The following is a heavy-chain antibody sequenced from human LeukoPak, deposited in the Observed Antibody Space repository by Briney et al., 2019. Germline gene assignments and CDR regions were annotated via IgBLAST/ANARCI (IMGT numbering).Heavy chain of an antibody. D-gene: IGHD1-26*01. CDR3: TTGGGVGARPY. Sequence: SGGSLRLSCAASGFTFSNACMSWVRQAPGKGLEWVGRIKSETDGGTTDYAAPVKGRFTISRDDSKNTLYLQMNSLKTEDTAVYYCTTGGGVGARPYWGQGTLVTVSS. V-gene: IGHV3-15*01. CDR2: IKSETDGGTT. J-gene: IGHJ4*02. CDR1: GFTFSNAC.